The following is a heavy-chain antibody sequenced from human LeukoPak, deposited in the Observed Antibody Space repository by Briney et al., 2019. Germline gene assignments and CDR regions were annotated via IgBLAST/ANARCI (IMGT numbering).Heavy chain of an antibody. V-gene: IGHV4-39*01. D-gene: IGHD3-22*01. CDR1: GGSISSSSHY. CDR3: ARHGRYYDSTRYYFDY. CDR2: IYYSGST. J-gene: IGHJ4*02. Sequence: PSETLSLTCTVSGGSISSSSHYWGWIRQPPGKGLEWIGSIYYSGSTYYNPSLKSRVTISVDTSKNQFSLKLSSVTAADTAVYYCARHGRYYDSTRYYFDYWGQGTLVTVSS.